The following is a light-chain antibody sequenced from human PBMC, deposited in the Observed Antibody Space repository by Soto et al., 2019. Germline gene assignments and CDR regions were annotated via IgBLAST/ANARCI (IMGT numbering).Light chain of an antibody. CDR1: SSDVSDYYR. CDR2: GVN. J-gene: IGLJ1*01. CDR3: SLYTSTRTYV. V-gene: IGLV2-18*01. Sequence: QSALTQPPSVSGSPGQSVTISCTGTSSDVSDYYRFSLYQQLPDSALKLLIYGVNNRPSGVPDRFSGSRSANAASLTISGLQPEDEADYYCSLYTSTRTYVCGPATKLIVL.